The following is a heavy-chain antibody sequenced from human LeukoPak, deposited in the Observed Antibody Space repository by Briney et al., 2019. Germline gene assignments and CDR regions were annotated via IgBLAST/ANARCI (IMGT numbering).Heavy chain of an antibody. V-gene: IGHV3-30*02. J-gene: IGHJ6*03. CDR2: IRYDGSNK. Sequence: GGSLRLSCAASGFTFSSYGMHWVRQAPGKGLEWVAFIRYDGSNKYYADSVKGRFTISRDNSKNTLYLQMNSLRAEDTAVYYCAKGQQLINYYYMDVWGKGTTVTVSS. CDR3: AKGQQLINYYYMDV. CDR1: GFTFSSYG. D-gene: IGHD6-13*01.